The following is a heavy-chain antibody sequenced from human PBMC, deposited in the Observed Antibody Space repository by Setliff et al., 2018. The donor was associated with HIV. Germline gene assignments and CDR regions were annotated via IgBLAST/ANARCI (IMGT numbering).Heavy chain of an antibody. Sequence: ASVKVSCKASGGTFNSYAINWVRQAPGQGLEWMGWINTGNDNTRYSQKFQGRVTITRDTSASTAYMELSSLTSEDTAVYYCAKGGDRAMINFDHWGQGTLVTVSS. V-gene: IGHV1-3*04. J-gene: IGHJ4*02. CDR3: AKGGDRAMINFDH. D-gene: IGHD5-18*01. CDR1: GGTFNSYA. CDR2: INTGNDNT.